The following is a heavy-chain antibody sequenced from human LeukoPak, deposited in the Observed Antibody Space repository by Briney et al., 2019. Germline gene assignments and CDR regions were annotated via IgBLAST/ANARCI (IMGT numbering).Heavy chain of an antibody. CDR2: ISPTTGGT. D-gene: IGHD1-26*01. CDR3: ARGLGGELPPFDY. V-gene: IGHV1-2*02. CDR1: GYTFTVYY. J-gene: IGHJ4*02. Sequence: ASVKVSCKASGYTFTVYYIHWARQAPGQGLEWMSWISPTTGGTNYAQKFQGRVTMTRDTSISTAYLELSRLTFHDTAVYYCARGLGGELPPFDYWGQGTLVTVSS.